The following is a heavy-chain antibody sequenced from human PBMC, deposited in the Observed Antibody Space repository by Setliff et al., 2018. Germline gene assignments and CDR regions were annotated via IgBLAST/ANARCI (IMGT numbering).Heavy chain of an antibody. V-gene: IGHV4-34*01. CDR1: GDSFSDYY. Sequence: SETLSLTCAVYGDSFSDYYWSWIRQSPGKGLEWIGEINHSGSTNYNPSLKSRLTISVDASRIQFSLRLRSVTAADTAIYYCARGPTYYNDTSGYTYARPLDRWGQGTLVTVSS. CDR2: INHSGST. D-gene: IGHD3-22*01. J-gene: IGHJ4*02. CDR3: ARGPTYYNDTSGYTYARPLDR.